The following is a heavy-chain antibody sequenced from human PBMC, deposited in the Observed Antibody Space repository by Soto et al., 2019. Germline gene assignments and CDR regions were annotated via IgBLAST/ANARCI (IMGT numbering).Heavy chain of an antibody. Sequence: GGSLRLSCRTYDFTLGNYWMNWARQAPGKGLEWVANIKPDGSVTNYLDSVKGRFTISRDNVRNSVSLQMNSLRVEDTAVYFCFGGNGGPQWGQGTLVTVSS. CDR1: DFTLGNYW. D-gene: IGHD3-16*01. CDR3: FGGNGGPQ. V-gene: IGHV3-7*03. CDR2: IKPDGSVT. J-gene: IGHJ4*02.